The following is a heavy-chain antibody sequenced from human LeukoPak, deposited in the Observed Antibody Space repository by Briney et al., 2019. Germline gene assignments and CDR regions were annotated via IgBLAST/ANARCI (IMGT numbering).Heavy chain of an antibody. J-gene: IGHJ4*02. D-gene: IGHD3-22*01. Sequence: GGSLRLSCAASGFTFSSFSMNWVRQAPGKGLEWVSYIRSGGTNTDYTGSVKGRFTISRDNAKNSLYLQMNSLRAEDTAVYYCAGGDYYDSSGYQSCFDYWGQGTLVTVSS. CDR1: GFTFSSFS. CDR3: AGGDYYDSSGYQSCFDY. CDR2: IRSGGTNT. V-gene: IGHV3-48*04.